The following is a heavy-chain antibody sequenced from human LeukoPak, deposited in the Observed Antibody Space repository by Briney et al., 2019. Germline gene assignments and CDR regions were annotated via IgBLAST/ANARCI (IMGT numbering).Heavy chain of an antibody. V-gene: IGHV4-34*01. CDR2: INHSGNT. J-gene: IGHJ4*02. CDR3: ARQSEDYYGSGSYDY. CDR1: GGSFSGYY. D-gene: IGHD3-10*01. Sequence: SETLSLTCAVYGGSFSGYYWSWLRQPPGQGLEWVGEINHSGNTNYNPSLKSRVTISVDTSKNQFSLRLTSVTAADTAVYFCARQSEDYYGSGSYDYWGQGTLVTVSS.